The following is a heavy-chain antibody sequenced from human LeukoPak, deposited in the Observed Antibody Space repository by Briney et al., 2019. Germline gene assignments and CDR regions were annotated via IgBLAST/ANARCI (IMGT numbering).Heavy chain of an antibody. V-gene: IGHV4-39*07. CDR2: IYYSGST. Sequence: SETLSLTCTVSGGSISSSSYYWGWIRQPPGKGLEWIGSIYYSGSTYYNPSLKSRVTISVDTSKNQFSLKPSSVTAADTAVYYCARMEFWFGEFHLPGAFDIWGQGTMVTVSS. CDR3: ARMEFWFGEFHLPGAFDI. CDR1: GGSISSSSYY. J-gene: IGHJ3*02. D-gene: IGHD3-10*01.